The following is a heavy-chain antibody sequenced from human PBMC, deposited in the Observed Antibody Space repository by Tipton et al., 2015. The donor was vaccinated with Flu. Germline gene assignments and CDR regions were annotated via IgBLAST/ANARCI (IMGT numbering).Heavy chain of an antibody. Sequence: TLSLTCAVNDGSFLNYVWTWIRQSPGKGLEWIGETNHSGGTKYNPSLKSRVTISLDTSKNHFFLNLTSMTAADTAMYCCARFGSYPRNWFDPWGQGTLVTVSS. CDR1: DGSFLNYV. D-gene: IGHD1-26*01. CDR2: TNHSGGT. CDR3: ARFGSYPRNWFDP. V-gene: IGHV4-34*01. J-gene: IGHJ5*02.